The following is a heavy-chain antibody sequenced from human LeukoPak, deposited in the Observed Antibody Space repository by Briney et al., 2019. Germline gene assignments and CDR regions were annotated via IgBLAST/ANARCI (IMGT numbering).Heavy chain of an antibody. J-gene: IGHJ5*02. Sequence: GGSLRLSCAASRFTFSSYSMNWVRQAPGKGLEWVSSISSSSSYIYYADSVKGRFTISRDNAKNSLYLQMNSLRAEDTAVYYCARDNRYSIFNWFDPWGQGTLVTVSS. CDR2: ISSSSSYI. CDR1: RFTFSSYS. CDR3: ARDNRYSIFNWFDP. V-gene: IGHV3-21*01. D-gene: IGHD6-13*01.